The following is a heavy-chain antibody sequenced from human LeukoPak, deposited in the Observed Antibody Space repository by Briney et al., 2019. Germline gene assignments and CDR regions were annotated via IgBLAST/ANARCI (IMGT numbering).Heavy chain of an antibody. D-gene: IGHD5-18*01. CDR1: GGTFSSYA. J-gene: IGHJ6*02. V-gene: IGHV1-18*01. CDR2: ISAYNGNT. CDR3: ARGGYSYGYGDYYYGMDV. Sequence: AASVKVSCKASGGTFSSYAISWVRQAPGQGLEWMGWISAYNGNTNYAQKLQGRVTMTTDTSTSTAYMELRSLRSDDTAVYYCARGGYSYGYGDYYYGMDVWGQGTTVTVSS.